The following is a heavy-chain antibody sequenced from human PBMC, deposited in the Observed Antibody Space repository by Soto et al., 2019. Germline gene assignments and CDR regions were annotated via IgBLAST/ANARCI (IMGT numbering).Heavy chain of an antibody. J-gene: IGHJ4*02. V-gene: IGHV3-49*05. CDR1: GFSLGDYG. CDR3: ARDRNGCETRATYFDY. D-gene: IGHD6-19*01. CDR2: IRSKAYSRTT. Sequence: EVQLVESGGGLVKPGQSLRLSCTTSGFSLGDYGMSWLRQAPGKGLERVGFIRSKAYSRTTEYAAALRGRFTISRDDSKSTAYLQMDNLENEDTAVYYCARDRNGCETRATYFDYWGQGILVTVSS.